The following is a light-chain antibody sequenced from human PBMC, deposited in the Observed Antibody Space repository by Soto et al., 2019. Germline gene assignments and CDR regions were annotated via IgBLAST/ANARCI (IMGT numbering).Light chain of an antibody. CDR3: SSYTSSSTLYV. Sequence: QSALNQPASVSGSPGQSITISCTGTSSDVGGYNYISWYQQHPGKAPQLMIYDVSNRPSGVSNRFCATKSGNTASLTISGLQAEDAADYYCSSYTSSSTLYVFGTGTKLTVL. V-gene: IGLV2-14*01. CDR2: DVS. CDR1: SSDVGGYNY. J-gene: IGLJ1*01.